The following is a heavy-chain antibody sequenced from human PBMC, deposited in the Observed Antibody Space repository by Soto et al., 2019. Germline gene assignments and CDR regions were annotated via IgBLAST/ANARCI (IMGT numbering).Heavy chain of an antibody. CDR1: GYSFTSYW. CDR2: IYPGDSDT. V-gene: IGHV5-51*01. D-gene: IGHD1-26*01. Sequence: GESLKISCKGSGYSFTSYWIGWVRQMPGKGLEWMGIIYPGDSDTRYSPSFQGQVTISADKSISTAYLQWSSLKASDTATYYCARIPSSGSYLDWFDPWGQGTLVTVSS. CDR3: ARIPSSGSYLDWFDP. J-gene: IGHJ5*02.